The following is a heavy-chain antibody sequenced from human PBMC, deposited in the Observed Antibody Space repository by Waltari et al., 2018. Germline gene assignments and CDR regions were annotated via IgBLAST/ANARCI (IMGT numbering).Heavy chain of an antibody. V-gene: IGHV1-8*03. D-gene: IGHD2-21*01. Sequence: QVQLVQSGAEVKKPGASVKVSCKASGSTFTSYDINWVRQANGQGMGWMNPNSGNTGYAQKFQGRVTITRNTSISTAYMELSSLRSEDTAVYYCARGRAYCGGDCYYYYYYGMDVWGQGTTVTVSS. CDR3: ARGRAYCGGDCYYYYYYGMDV. CDR1: GSTFTSYD. J-gene: IGHJ6*02. CDR2: MNPNSGNT.